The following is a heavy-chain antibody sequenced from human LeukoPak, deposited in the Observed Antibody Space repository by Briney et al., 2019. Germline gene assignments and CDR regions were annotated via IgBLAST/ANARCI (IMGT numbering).Heavy chain of an antibody. J-gene: IGHJ5*02. CDR2: TYYSGST. Sequence: SETLSLTCTVSGGSISSNSYYWGWIRQPPGTGLKWIGSTYYSGSTYYNPSLKSRVTISVDTSKNQSSLKLNSVTAADTAVYYCARRRFEYCSGGSCYQMRFDPWGQGTLVTVSS. CDR3: ARRRFEYCSGGSCYQMRFDP. V-gene: IGHV4-39*01. CDR1: GGSISSNSYY. D-gene: IGHD2-15*01.